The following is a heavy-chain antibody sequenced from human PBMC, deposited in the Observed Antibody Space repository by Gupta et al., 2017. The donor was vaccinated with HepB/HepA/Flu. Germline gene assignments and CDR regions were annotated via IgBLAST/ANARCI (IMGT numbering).Heavy chain of an antibody. CDR3: ARQGGGGVSLDY. CDR1: GSRFTTNW. V-gene: IGHV5-51*01. Sequence: DVQLVQSGAAVKKPGESLKISCQRFGSRFTTNWIGWVRQMPGQGLEWLAIINPVDSDTRYSPFFRGQVTISVDKSTSTAYLQWSSLKASDTAVYYCARQGGGGVSLDYWGQGALVTVSS. CDR2: INPVDSDT. J-gene: IGHJ4*02. D-gene: IGHD2-8*01.